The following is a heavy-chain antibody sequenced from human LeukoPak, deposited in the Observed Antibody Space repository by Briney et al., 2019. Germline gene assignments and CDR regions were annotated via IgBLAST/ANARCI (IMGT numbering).Heavy chain of an antibody. CDR3: VSTITGSCFGD. D-gene: IGHD5-12*01. J-gene: IGHJ4*02. CDR1: GFTVSDHL. Sequence: GGSLRLSCAASGFTVSDHLMDWVRQAPGKGLEWVARSRSRARGYSTEYAASVKGRFTISRGESNNLVYLQMNSLQTEDTAVYFCVSTITGSCFGDWGQGTLVTVSS. V-gene: IGHV3-72*01. CDR2: SRSRARGYST.